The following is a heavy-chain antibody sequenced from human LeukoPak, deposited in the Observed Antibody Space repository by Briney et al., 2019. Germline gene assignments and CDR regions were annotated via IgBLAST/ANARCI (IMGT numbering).Heavy chain of an antibody. D-gene: IGHD6-13*01. J-gene: IGHJ4*02. CDR1: GYTFTSND. Sequence: ASVKVSCKASGYTFTSNDINWVRQATGQGLEWVGWMNPNSGNTGYAQKFQDRVTMTRNISISTAYMELSSLRSEDTAVYYCVRGRKRYVGIAAADFDYWGQGILVTVSS. CDR2: MNPNSGNT. V-gene: IGHV1-8*01. CDR3: VRGRKRYVGIAAADFDY.